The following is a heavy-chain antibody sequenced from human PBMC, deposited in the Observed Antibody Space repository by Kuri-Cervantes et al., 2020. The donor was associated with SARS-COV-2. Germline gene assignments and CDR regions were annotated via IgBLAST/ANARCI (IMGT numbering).Heavy chain of an antibody. CDR2: ISAYNGNT. Sequence: ASVKVSCKASGYTFTSYGISWVRQAPGQGLEWMGWISAYNGNTNYAQKLPGRVTMTTDTSTSTAYMELRSLRSDDTAVYYCARGEVEVVVAATPHYFDYWGQGALVTVSS. CDR1: GYTFTSYG. V-gene: IGHV1-18*01. D-gene: IGHD2-15*01. J-gene: IGHJ4*02. CDR3: ARGEVEVVVAATPHYFDY.